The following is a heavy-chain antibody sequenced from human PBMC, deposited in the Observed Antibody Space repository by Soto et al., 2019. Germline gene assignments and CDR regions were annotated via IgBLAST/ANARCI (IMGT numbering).Heavy chain of an antibody. Sequence: EVQLVESGGGLVQPGGSLRLACAASGFIFSDYSMNWVRQFPGEGLEWIAYIDGGSSAIHYTDSVKGRFTISRDNARNSLYLQMNSLRDEDTAVYYCTREGSWGRGTQVTVSS. CDR2: IDGGSSAI. J-gene: IGHJ4*02. V-gene: IGHV3-48*02. CDR1: GFIFSDYS. CDR3: TREGS.